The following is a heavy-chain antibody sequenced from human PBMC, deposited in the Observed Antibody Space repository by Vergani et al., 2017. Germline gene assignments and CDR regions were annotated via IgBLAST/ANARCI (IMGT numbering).Heavy chain of an antibody. CDR1: GGSINSHNYY. D-gene: IGHD2-15*01. CDR3: ARGSCLGGSCYKPLFDY. J-gene: IGHJ4*02. Sequence: QVQLQESGPGLVKPSQTLSLTCTVSGGSINSHNYYWSLIRQPPGKGLEWIGRIHTSGSTNYNPSLKSRVTMLEDRSQNQFSLNLTSVTAADTAVYFCARGSCLGGSCYKPLFDYWGQGSLVTVSS. CDR2: IHTSGST. V-gene: IGHV4-61*02.